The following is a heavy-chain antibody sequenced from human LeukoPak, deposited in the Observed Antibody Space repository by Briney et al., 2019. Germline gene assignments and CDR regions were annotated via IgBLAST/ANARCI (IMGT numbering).Heavy chain of an antibody. CDR3: ARPVLGSGGTPGAFDI. CDR1: GGSFSGYY. V-gene: IGHV4-34*01. J-gene: IGHJ3*02. Sequence: SETLSLTCAVYGGSFSGYYWSWIRQPPGKGLEWIGEINHSGSTNYNPSIKSRVTISVDTSKNQFSLKLSSVTAADTAVYYCARPVLGSGGTPGAFDIWGQGTMVTVSS. CDR2: INHSGST. D-gene: IGHD2-15*01.